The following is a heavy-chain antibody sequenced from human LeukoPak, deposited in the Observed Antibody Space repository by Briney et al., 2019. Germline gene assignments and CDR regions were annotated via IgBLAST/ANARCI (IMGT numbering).Heavy chain of an antibody. CDR1: GGSFSGYY. V-gene: IGHV3-23*01. D-gene: IGHD2-15*01. J-gene: IGHJ4*02. Sequence: LPSETLSLTCAVYGGSFSGYYWSWVRQAPGKGLEWVSAISGSGGSTYYADSVKGRFTISRDNSKNTLYLQMNSLRAEDTAVYYCATDFDVVVVAAPHPVDYWGQGTLVTVSS. CDR3: ATDFDVVVVAAPHPVDY. CDR2: ISGSGGST.